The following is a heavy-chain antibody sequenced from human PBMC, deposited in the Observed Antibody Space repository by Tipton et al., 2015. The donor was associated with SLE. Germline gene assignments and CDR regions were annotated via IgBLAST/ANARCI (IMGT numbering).Heavy chain of an antibody. CDR2: INHSGST. V-gene: IGHV4-34*01. Sequence: TLSLTCTVSGDSVTDVYWSWFRQPPGEGLEWIGEINHSGSTIFNPSLKSRVTISLDTSKNQFSLNVTSVTAADTAIYYCARQARYEYYYGSDVWGQGTLVTASS. D-gene: IGHD3-10*01. CDR3: ARQARYEYYYGSDV. CDR1: GDSVTDVY. J-gene: IGHJ4*02.